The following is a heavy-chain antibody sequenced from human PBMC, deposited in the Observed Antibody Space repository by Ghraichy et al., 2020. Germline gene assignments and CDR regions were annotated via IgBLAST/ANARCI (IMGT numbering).Heavy chain of an antibody. CDR2: IYSSGSI. D-gene: IGHD2-2*01. CDR1: GDSIRSGGYY. V-gene: IGHV4-31*03. J-gene: IGHJ4*02. Sequence: SQTLSLTCTVFGDSIRSGGYYWSWIRQHPGKGLEWIGYIYSSGSIYYNPSLQSRVTISIDSSENQFSLTLNSVTAADTAVYYCARVLWHSTSWFYFDYWGQGTLVTVSS. CDR3: ARVLWHSTSWFYFDY.